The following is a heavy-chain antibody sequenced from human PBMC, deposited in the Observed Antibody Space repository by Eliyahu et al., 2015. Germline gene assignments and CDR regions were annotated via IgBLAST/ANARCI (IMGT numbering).Heavy chain of an antibody. CDR2: IYWDDDK. CDR1: GFSLSPXGVG. J-gene: IGHJ1*01. CDR3: AHETTVVGAEYFQH. Sequence: QLTLKESGPPLVKPPQTPTLXCTFXGFSLSPXGVGVGWIRQPPGKALEWLALIYWDDDKRYSPSLKSXLTITKDTSKNQVVLTMTNMDPVDTATYYCAHETTVVGAEYFQHWGQGTLVTVSS. D-gene: IGHD6-19*01. V-gene: IGHV2-5*02.